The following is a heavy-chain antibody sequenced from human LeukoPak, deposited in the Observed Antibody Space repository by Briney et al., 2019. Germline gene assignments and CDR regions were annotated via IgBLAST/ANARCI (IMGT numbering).Heavy chain of an antibody. D-gene: IGHD6-6*01. CDR1: GGSFSGYY. Sequence: NASETLSLTCTVYGGSFSGYYWSWIRQPPGKGLEWIGEINHSGSTNYNPSLKSRVTISVDTSKNQFSLKLSSVTAADTAVYYCAREESEYSSSSFDYWGQGTLVTVSS. CDR2: INHSGST. CDR3: AREESEYSSSSFDY. J-gene: IGHJ4*02. V-gene: IGHV4-34*01.